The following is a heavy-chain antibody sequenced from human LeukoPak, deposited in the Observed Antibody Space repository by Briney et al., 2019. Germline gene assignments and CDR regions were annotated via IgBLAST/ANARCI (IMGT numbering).Heavy chain of an antibody. V-gene: IGHV3-64D*06. CDR2: ISSNGGST. J-gene: IGHJ4*02. CDR3: VKFEQLAYYFDY. CDR1: GFTFSSYA. D-gene: IGHD6-13*01. Sequence: SGGSLRLSCSASGFTFSSYAMHWVRQAPGKGLDYVSAISSNGGSTYYADSVKGRFTISRDKSKNTLYLQMSSLRAEDTAVYYCVKFEQLAYYFDYWGQGTLVTVSS.